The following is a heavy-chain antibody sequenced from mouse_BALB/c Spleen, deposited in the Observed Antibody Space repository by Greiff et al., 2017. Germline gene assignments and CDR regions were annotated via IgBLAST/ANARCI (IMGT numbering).Heavy chain of an antibody. CDR1: GYSITSGYY. CDR2: ISYDGSN. J-gene: IGHJ4*01. Sequence: EVQRVESGPGLVKPSQSLSLTCSVTGYSITSGYYWNWIRQFPGNKLEWMGYISYDGSNNYNPSLKNRISITRDTSKNQFFLKLNSVTTEDTATYYCARLDGYYDAMDYWGQGTSVTVSS. CDR3: ARLDGYYDAMDY. D-gene: IGHD2-3*01. V-gene: IGHV3-6*02.